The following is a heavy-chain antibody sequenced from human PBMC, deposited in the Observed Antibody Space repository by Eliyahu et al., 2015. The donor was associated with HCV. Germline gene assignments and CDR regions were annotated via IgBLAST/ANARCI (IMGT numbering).Heavy chain of an antibody. Sequence: QVQLQQWGAGLLKPSETLSLTCAVYGGSFSGYYWSWIRQPPGKGLEWIGEINHSGSTNYNPSLKSRVTISVDTSKNQFSLKLSSVTAADTAVYYCARGALRKQIGVVISTYYYYYGMDVWGQGTTVTVSS. CDR1: GGSFSGYY. V-gene: IGHV4-34*01. D-gene: IGHD3-22*01. CDR2: INHSGST. J-gene: IGHJ6*02. CDR3: ARGALRKQIGVVISTYYYYYGMDV.